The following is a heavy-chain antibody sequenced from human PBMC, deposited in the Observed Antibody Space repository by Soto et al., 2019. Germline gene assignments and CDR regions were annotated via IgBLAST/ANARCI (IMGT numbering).Heavy chain of an antibody. Sequence: GGSLRLSCAASGFTFSSYSMNWVRQAPGKGLEWVSYISSSSSTIYYADSVKGRFTISRDNAKNSLYLQMNSLRDEDTAVYYCARDGPNNTVTIYYYYYGMDVWGQGTTVTVSS. CDR3: ARDGPNNTVTIYYYYYGMDV. D-gene: IGHD4-17*01. CDR1: GFTFSSYS. V-gene: IGHV3-48*02. CDR2: ISSSSSTI. J-gene: IGHJ6*02.